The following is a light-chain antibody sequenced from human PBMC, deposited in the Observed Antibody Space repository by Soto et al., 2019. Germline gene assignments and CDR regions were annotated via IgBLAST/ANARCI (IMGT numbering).Light chain of an antibody. CDR3: QQYGSSPWT. J-gene: IGKJ1*01. V-gene: IGKV3-20*01. CDR2: GAS. CDR1: QSVSSSY. Sequence: EIVLTQSPGTLSLSPGERATLSCRASQSVSSSYLAWYQQKPGQAPRLLIYGASSRATGIPDRFSGSGSGTDFTLTISSMETDDFAVYYCQQYGSSPWTFGQGTKVEIK.